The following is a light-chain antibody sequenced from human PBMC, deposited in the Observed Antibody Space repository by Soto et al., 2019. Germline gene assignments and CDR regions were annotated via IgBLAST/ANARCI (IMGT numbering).Light chain of an antibody. V-gene: IGKV3-20*01. CDR3: QQYGSSLYT. CDR1: QSVSSSY. CDR2: DAS. Sequence: EIVLTQSPGTLSLSPGERATLSCRASQSVSSSYLAWYQQKPGQAPRLLICDASSRATGIPDRFSGSGSGTDFTLTISRLEPEDFAVYYCQQYGSSLYTFGQGTKLEIK. J-gene: IGKJ2*01.